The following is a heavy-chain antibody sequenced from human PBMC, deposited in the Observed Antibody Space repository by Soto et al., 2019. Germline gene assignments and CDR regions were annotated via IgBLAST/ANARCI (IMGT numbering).Heavy chain of an antibody. J-gene: IGHJ5*02. CDR2: IDGSGGIT. Sequence: LQSGGGLVQPGGSLTISCAASGFTFGTTDMSWVRQAPGEGLEWVSTIDGSGGITYYADSVKGRFTISRDNSRNTVYLQMNSLRGEETALYYCVKNSGWFNTWGQGALVTVSS. V-gene: IGHV3-23*01. CDR3: VKNSGWFNT. D-gene: IGHD3-10*01. CDR1: GFTFGTTD.